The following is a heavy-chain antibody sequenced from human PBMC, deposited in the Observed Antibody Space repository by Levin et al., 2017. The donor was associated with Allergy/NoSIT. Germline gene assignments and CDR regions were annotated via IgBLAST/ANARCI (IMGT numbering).Heavy chain of an antibody. J-gene: IGHJ6*02. D-gene: IGHD5-18*01. V-gene: IGHV3-7*01. Sequence: LSLTCAASGFTFSSYWMSWVRQAPGKGLEWVANIKQDGSEKYYVDSVKGRFTISRDNAKNSLYLQMNSLRAEDTAVYYCARGERGYSYGFDYYYGMDVWGQGTTVTVSS. CDR2: IKQDGSEK. CDR1: GFTFSSYW. CDR3: ARGERGYSYGFDYYYGMDV.